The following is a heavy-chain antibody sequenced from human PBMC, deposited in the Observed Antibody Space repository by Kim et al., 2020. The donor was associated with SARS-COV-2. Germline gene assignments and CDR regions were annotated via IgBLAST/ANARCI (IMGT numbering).Heavy chain of an antibody. CDR3: ARLMVRGVPFHHGRGEDGMDV. CDR1: GGSISSYY. J-gene: IGHJ6*02. V-gene: IGHV4-59*01. Sequence: SETLSLTCTVSGGSISSYYWSWIRQPPGKGLEWIGYIYYSGSTNYNPSLKSRVTISVDTSKNQFSLKLSSVTAADTAVYYCARLMVRGVPFHHGRGEDGMDVWGQGTTVTVSS. CDR2: IYYSGST. D-gene: IGHD3-10*01.